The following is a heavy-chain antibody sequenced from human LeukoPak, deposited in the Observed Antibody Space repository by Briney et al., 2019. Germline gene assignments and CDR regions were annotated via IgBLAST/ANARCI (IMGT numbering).Heavy chain of an antibody. V-gene: IGHV4-38-2*01. CDR3: AITYCSSTSCYDAFDI. CDR1: GYSISSGYY. D-gene: IGHD2-2*01. J-gene: IGHJ3*02. Sequence: PSETLSLTCAVSGYSISSGYYWGWIRQPPGKGLEWIGGIYHSGSTYYNPSLKSRVTISVDTSKNQFSLKLSSVTAADTAVYYCAITYCSSTSCYDAFDIWGQGTMVTVSS. CDR2: IYHSGST.